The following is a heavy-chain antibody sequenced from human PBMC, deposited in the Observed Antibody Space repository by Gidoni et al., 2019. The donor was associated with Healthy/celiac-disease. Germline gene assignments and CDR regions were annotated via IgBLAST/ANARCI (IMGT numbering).Heavy chain of an antibody. CDR2: INHSGST. D-gene: IGHD3-22*01. J-gene: IGHJ4*02. Sequence: QVQLQQWGAGLLKPSETLSLTCAVYGGSFSGYYWSWIRQPPGKGLEWIGEINHSGSTNYNPSLKSRVTISVDTSKNQFSLKLSSVTAADTAVYYCARGAHYYDSSGFDYWGQGTLVTVSS. CDR1: GGSFSGYY. CDR3: ARGAHYYDSSGFDY. V-gene: IGHV4-34*01.